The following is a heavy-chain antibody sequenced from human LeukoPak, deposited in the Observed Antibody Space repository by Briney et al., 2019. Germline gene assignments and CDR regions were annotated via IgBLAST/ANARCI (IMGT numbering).Heavy chain of an antibody. D-gene: IGHD2-21*02. J-gene: IGHJ4*02. CDR3: TRGVVTAAFDFDY. CDR1: GGSISSYY. CDR2: IYYSGST. Sequence: PSETLSLTCTVSGGSISSYYWSWIRQPPGKGLEWIGYIYYSGSTNYNPSLKSRVTISVDTSKNQFSLKLSSVTAADTAVYYCTRGVVTAAFDFDYWGQGTLVTVSS. V-gene: IGHV4-59*01.